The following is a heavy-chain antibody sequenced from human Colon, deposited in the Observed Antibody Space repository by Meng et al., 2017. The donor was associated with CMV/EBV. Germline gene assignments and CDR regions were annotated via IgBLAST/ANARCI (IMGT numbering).Heavy chain of an antibody. V-gene: IGHV4-4*02. CDR3: ARDDYSDSSGYCDY. D-gene: IGHD3-22*01. CDR2: IHHSGNT. J-gene: IGHJ4*02. CDR1: GGSMTSNNW. Sequence: VSGGSMTSNNWWSWVRQSPTKGLEWIGEIHHSGNTNYNPSLKSRLMMSLDKSKNQFSLTPTSVTAADTAIYYCARDDYSDSSGYCDYWGQGTLVTVSS.